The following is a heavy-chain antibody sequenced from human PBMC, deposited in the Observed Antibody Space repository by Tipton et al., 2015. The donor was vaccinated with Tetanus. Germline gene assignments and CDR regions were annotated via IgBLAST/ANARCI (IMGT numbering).Heavy chain of an antibody. J-gene: IGHJ2*01. D-gene: IGHD2-21*01. Sequence: TLSLTCAVSGYSISRSHWWAWIRQPPGKGLEWIGHIHNSGSTYYNPSLKSRVTVSVDTSKNQFSLTGNSVTDVDTAVYYCARVGIRWYFDIWGSGTLVTASS. CDR3: ARVGIRWYFDI. CDR1: GYSISRSHW. CDR2: IHNSGST. V-gene: IGHV4-28*01.